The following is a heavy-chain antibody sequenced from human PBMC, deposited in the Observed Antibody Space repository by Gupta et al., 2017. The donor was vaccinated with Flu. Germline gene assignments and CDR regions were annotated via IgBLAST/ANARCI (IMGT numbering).Heavy chain of an antibody. CDR2: ISGSGGST. V-gene: IGHV3-23*01. D-gene: IGHD3-10*01. Sequence: EVQLLESGGGLVQPGGSLRLSCAASGFTFSSYAMSWFRQAPGKGLEWVSAISGSGGSTYYADSVKGRFTISRDNSKNTLYLQMNSLRAEDTAVYYCAKDSLMDGSGSYYLFDYWGQGTLVTVSS. CDR3: AKDSLMDGSGSYYLFDY. CDR1: GFTFSSYA. J-gene: IGHJ4*02.